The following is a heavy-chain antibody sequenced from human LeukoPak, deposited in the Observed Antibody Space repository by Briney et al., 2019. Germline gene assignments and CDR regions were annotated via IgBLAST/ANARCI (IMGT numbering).Heavy chain of an antibody. V-gene: IGHV3-7*01. Sequence: PGGSLRPSCAASGFTFSSYWMSWVRQAPGKGLEWVANIKQEGSEKYYVDSVKGRFTISRDNAKNSLYLQMNSLRAEDTAVYYCAKDPYRVVFATGNYLDPWGQGTLVTVSS. CDR1: GFTFSSYW. CDR3: AKDPYRVVFATGNYLDP. D-gene: IGHD2-15*01. CDR2: IKQEGSEK. J-gene: IGHJ5*02.